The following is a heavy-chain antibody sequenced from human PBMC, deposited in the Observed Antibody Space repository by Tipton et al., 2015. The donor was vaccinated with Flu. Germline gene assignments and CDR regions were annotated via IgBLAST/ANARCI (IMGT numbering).Heavy chain of an antibody. CDR3: ASQYSRIWYAAFDI. D-gene: IGHD6-13*01. J-gene: IGHJ3*02. Sequence: TLSLTCAVYGGSFSGYYWSWSRQPPGKGLEWIGEVNHSGSTNYKPSPKSRVTISVDTPKNHFSLKLSAVTAADTAVYYCASQYSRIWYAAFDIWGQGTMVTVSS. CDR2: VNHSGST. V-gene: IGHV4-34*01. CDR1: GGSFSGYY.